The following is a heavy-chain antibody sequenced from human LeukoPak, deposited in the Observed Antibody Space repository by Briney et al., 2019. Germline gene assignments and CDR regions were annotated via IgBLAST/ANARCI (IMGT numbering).Heavy chain of an antibody. CDR1: GFTVSSNI. V-gene: IGHV3-53*01. CDR3: ASTIDSSGY. CDR2: VYSGGST. D-gene: IGHD3-3*01. J-gene: IGHJ4*02. Sequence: PAESLRLSCAASGFTVSSNIMSWVRQAPGKGLEWVSVVYSGGSTYYADSVKGRFTISRDNSKNTLYLQMNSLRAEDTAVYYCASTIDSSGYWGQGTLVTVSS.